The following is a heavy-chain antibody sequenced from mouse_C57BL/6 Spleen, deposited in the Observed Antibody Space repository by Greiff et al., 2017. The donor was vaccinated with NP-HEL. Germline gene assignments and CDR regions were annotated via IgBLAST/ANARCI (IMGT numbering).Heavy chain of an antibody. CDR2: IYPRSGNT. D-gene: IGHD2-4*01. CDR1: GYTFTSYG. CDR3: ARDGELSNDYEGYFDV. Sequence: VQLQQSGAELARPGASVKLSCKASGYTFTSYGISWVKQRTGQGLEWIGEIYPRSGNTYYNEKFKGKATLTADKSSSTAYMELRSLTSEDSAVYFCARDGELSNDYEGYFDVWGTGTTVTVSS. J-gene: IGHJ1*03. V-gene: IGHV1-81*01.